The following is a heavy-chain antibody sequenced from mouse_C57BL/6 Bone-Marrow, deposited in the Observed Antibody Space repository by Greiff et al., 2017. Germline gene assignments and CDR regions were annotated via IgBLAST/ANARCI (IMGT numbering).Heavy chain of an antibody. V-gene: IGHV5-16*01. CDR2: INYDGSST. Sequence: EVQVVESEGGLVQPGSSMKLSCTASGFTFSDYYMAWVRQVPEKGLEWVANINYDGSSTYYLDSLKSRFIISRDNAKNILYLQMSSLKSEDTATYYCARGSYYGSSLGYFDVWGTGTTVTVSS. D-gene: IGHD1-1*01. J-gene: IGHJ1*03. CDR3: ARGSYYGSSLGYFDV. CDR1: GFTFSDYY.